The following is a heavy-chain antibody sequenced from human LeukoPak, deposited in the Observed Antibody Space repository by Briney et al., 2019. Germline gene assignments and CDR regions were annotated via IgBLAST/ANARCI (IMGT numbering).Heavy chain of an antibody. CDR1: GGSISSSSYY. Sequence: PSETLSLTCTVSGGSISSSSYYWGWIRQPPGKGLEWIGTIYYSGSTYYNPSLKSRVTISVDTPKNQFSLKLSSVTAADTAVYYCARNVQGLTVTPDHWGQGTLVTVSS. CDR2: IYYSGST. D-gene: IGHD4-17*01. J-gene: IGHJ4*02. CDR3: ARNVQGLTVTPDH. V-gene: IGHV4-39*01.